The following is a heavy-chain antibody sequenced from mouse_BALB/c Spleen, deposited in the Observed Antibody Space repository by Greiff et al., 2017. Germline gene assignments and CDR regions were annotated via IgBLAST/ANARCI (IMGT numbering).Heavy chain of an antibody. CDR3: ARWLLVSYAMDY. V-gene: IGHV14-3*02. J-gene: IGHJ4*01. CDR1: GFNIKDTY. Sequence: VQLQQSGAELVKPGASVKLSCTASGFNIKDTYMHWVKQRPEQGLEWIGRIDPANGNTKYDPKFQGKATITADTSSNTAYLQLSSLTSEDTAVYYCARWLLVSYAMDYWGQGTSVTVSS. CDR2: IDPANGNT. D-gene: IGHD2-3*01.